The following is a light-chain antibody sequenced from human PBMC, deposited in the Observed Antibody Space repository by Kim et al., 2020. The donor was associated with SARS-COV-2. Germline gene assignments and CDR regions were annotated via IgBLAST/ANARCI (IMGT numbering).Light chain of an antibody. CDR3: QSYDSSLSGYV. J-gene: IGLJ1*01. Sequence: QSVLTQPPSVSGAPGQRVTISCTGSSANLGAGYDVNRYQQLPGTVPKLLIYANSNRPSGVPGRFSGSKSGSSASLAITGLQAEDETEYYCQSYDSSLSGYVFGTGTKVTVL. V-gene: IGLV1-40*01. CDR2: ANS. CDR1: SANLGAGYD.